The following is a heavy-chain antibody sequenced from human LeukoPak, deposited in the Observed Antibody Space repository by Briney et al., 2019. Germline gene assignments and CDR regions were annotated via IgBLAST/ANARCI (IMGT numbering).Heavy chain of an antibody. CDR1: GFTSSNYA. CDR2: ISGSGGST. Sequence: GGSLRLSCAASGFTSSNYALSWVRQAPGKGLEWVSDISGSGGSTYYADSVKGRFTISRDNSKNTMYLQMNSLRAEDTAVYYCAKRIQSAMAMGYWGQGTLVTVSS. V-gene: IGHV3-23*01. D-gene: IGHD5-18*01. J-gene: IGHJ4*02. CDR3: AKRIQSAMAMGY.